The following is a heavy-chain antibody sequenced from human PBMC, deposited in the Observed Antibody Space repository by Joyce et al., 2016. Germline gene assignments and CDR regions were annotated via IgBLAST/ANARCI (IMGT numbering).Heavy chain of an antibody. J-gene: IGHJ5*02. V-gene: IGHV2-5*01. D-gene: IGHD3-9*01. CDR2: IFWNGDK. CDR1: GFSLTTSGVG. Sequence: QITLKESGPTLVKPTQSLTLTCTFSGFSLTTSGVGVGWLRQPPGKALEWLALIFWNGDKRYSPSLKSRLTITKDTSKKQVVLTLTNVDPVDTATYYCTRSHDFLTDYSGLQFDPWGQGTLVTVSS. CDR3: TRSHDFLTDYSGLQFDP.